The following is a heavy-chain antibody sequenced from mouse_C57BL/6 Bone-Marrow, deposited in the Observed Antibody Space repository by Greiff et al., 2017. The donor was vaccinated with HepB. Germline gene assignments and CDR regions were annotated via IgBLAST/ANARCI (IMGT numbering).Heavy chain of an antibody. CDR1: GYTFTDYY. CDR2: INPNNGGT. J-gene: IGHJ4*01. D-gene: IGHD5-5*01. Sequence: VQLQQSGPELVKPGASVKISCKASGYTFTDYYMNWVKQSHGKSLEWIGDINPNNGGTSYNQKFKGKATLTVDKSSSTAYMELRSLTSEDSAVYYCARDPYLYAMDYWGQGTSVTVSS. CDR3: ARDPYLYAMDY. V-gene: IGHV1-26*01.